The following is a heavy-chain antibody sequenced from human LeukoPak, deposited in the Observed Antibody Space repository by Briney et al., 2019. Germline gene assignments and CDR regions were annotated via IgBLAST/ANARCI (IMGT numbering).Heavy chain of an antibody. CDR2: MNPNSGNT. D-gene: IGHD4-23*01. CDR1: GYTFTSYG. J-gene: IGHJ4*02. CDR3: ARGRFYRGGNGVVGY. Sequence: ASVKVSCKASGYTFTSYGINWVRQATGQGLEWMGWMNPNSGNTGYAQKFQGRVTMTRNTSISTAYMELSRLRSEDTAVYYCARGRFYRGGNGVVGYWGQGTLVTVSS. V-gene: IGHV1-8*01.